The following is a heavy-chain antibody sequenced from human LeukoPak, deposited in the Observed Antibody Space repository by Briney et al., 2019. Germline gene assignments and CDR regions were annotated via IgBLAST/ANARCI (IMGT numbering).Heavy chain of an antibody. CDR3: ARHRLEGDTFDI. V-gene: IGHV4-39*01. CDR1: GGSINSSDHY. Sequence: PSETLSLTCTVSGGSINSSDHYWAWIRQPPGKGLEWIGSKYYSGDTYYSPSLKGRVTISVDTSRNKFALKLNSVTAADTAVYFCARHRLEGDTFDIWGQGTKVTVSS. D-gene: IGHD3-3*01. CDR2: KYYSGDT. J-gene: IGHJ3*02.